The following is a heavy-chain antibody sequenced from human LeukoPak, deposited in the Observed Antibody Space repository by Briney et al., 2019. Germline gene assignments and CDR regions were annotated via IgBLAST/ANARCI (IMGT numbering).Heavy chain of an antibody. CDR3: ARHSPRIAVARYYYYGMDV. CDR2: IYYSGST. J-gene: IGHJ6*02. Sequence: SETLSLTCTVSGGSISSSSYYWGWIRQPPGKGLEWIGSIYYSGSTYYNPSLKSRVTISVDTSKNQFSLKLSSVTAADTAVYYCARHSPRIAVARYYYYGMDVWGQGTTVTVSS. V-gene: IGHV4-39*01. CDR1: GGSISSSSYY. D-gene: IGHD6-19*01.